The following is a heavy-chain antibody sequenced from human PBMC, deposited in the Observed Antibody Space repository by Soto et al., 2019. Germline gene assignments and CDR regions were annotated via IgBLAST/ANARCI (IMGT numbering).Heavy chain of an antibody. CDR3: ARDRCTNGVCYAPSDY. CDR2: ISNNGGST. D-gene: IGHD2-8*01. CDR1: GFTFSSYA. Sequence: VQLVESGGGLVQPGGSLRLSCAASGFTFSSYAMHWVRQAPGKGLEYVSAISNNGGSTFYVNSVKGRFTISRDNSKNTLYLQMGSLRAEDMAVYYCARDRCTNGVCYAPSDYWGQGTLVTVSS. V-gene: IGHV3-64*01. J-gene: IGHJ4*02.